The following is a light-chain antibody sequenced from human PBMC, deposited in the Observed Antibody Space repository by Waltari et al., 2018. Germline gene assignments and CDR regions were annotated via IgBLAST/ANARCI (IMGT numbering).Light chain of an antibody. CDR2: DVT. CDR1: SSHVRGYNY. CDR3: CSYGGSYSFVV. Sequence: QSALTQHRSVSGSPGQSVTISCTGTSSHVRGYNYVSRYQQHPGKAPKLIIYDVTKRPSGVPDRFSGSKSGNTASLTISGLQAEDEADYYCCSYGGSYSFVVFGGGTKLTVL. J-gene: IGLJ2*01. V-gene: IGLV2-11*01.